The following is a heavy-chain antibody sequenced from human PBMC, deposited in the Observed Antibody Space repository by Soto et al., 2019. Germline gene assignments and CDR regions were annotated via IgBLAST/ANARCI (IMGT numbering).Heavy chain of an antibody. CDR3: ARDPDTSSKIDY. V-gene: IGHV3-11*01. CDR1: GFIFNKHY. Sequence: PGGSLSLSCAAAGFIFNKHYMSLVRRAPGKGLEWVAYISSSGGALFYADSVKGRFTISRDNAKNSLYLEMNSLRAEDTAVYYCARDPDTSSKIDYWGLGTLVTVSS. D-gene: IGHD4-4*01. CDR2: ISSSGGAL. J-gene: IGHJ4*02.